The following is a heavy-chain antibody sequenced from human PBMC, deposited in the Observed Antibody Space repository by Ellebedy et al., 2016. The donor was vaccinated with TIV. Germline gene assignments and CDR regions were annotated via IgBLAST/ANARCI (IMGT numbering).Heavy chain of an antibody. J-gene: IGHJ5*02. CDR2: INPNSGGT. CDR1: GYTFTGYY. D-gene: IGHD3-22*01. Sequence: ASVKVSXKASGYTFTGYYMHWVRQAPGQGLEWMGWINPNSGGTNYAQKFQGRVTMTRDTSISTAYMELRSLRSEDTAVYYCARVRDSSGYYWSDWFDPWGQGTLVTVSS. V-gene: IGHV1-2*02. CDR3: ARVRDSSGYYWSDWFDP.